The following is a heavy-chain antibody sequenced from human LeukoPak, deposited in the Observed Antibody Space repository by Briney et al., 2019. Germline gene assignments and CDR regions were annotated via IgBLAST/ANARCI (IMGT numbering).Heavy chain of an antibody. Sequence: SETLSLTCTVSGGSISSGDYYWSWIRQPPGKGLEWIGYIYYSGSTYYNPSLKSRVTISVDTSKNQFSLKLSSVTAADTAVYYCARVLAAAGTLDYWGQGTLVTVSS. V-gene: IGHV4-30-4*01. CDR3: ARVLAAAGTLDY. J-gene: IGHJ4*02. D-gene: IGHD6-13*01. CDR1: GGSISSGDYY. CDR2: IYYSGST.